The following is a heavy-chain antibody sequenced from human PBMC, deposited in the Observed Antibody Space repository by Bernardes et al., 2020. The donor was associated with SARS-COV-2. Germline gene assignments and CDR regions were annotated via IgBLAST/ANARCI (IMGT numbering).Heavy chain of an antibody. CDR1: GFTFSNYW. D-gene: IGHD3-3*01. J-gene: IGHJ4*02. CDR2: ISDSGGST. CDR3: VKDLITIFGVVDY. V-gene: IGHV3-23*01. Sequence: GGSLRLSCVASGFTFSNYWMSWVRQAPGKGLECICSISDSGGSTYYAESVKGRFTISRDNSKNTLYLQMNSLRAEDTAIYYCVKDLITIFGVVDYWGQGTLATVS.